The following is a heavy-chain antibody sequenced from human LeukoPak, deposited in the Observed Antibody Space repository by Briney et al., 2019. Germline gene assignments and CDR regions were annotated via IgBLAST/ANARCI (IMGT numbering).Heavy chain of an antibody. J-gene: IGHJ6*03. CDR2: INHSGST. CDR3: ARGNYQYYYGSGSYRYYYYMDV. Sequence: SETLSLTCAVYGGSFSGYYWSWIRQPPGKGLEWTGEINHSGSTNYNPSLKSRVTISVDTSKNQFSLKLSSVTAADTAVYYCARGNYQYYYGSGSYRYYYYMDVWGKGTTVTVSS. CDR1: GGSFSGYY. D-gene: IGHD3-10*01. V-gene: IGHV4-34*01.